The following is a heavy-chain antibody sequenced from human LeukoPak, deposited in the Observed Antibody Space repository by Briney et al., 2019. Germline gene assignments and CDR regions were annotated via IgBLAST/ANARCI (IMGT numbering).Heavy chain of an antibody. Sequence: GGSLRLSCAASGFTFSSYGMHWVRQAPGKGLEWVAFIRYDGSNKYYADSVKGRFTISGDNSKNTLYLQMNSLRAEDTAVYYCARNYGDYKGNYYYYYMDVWGKGTTVTISS. D-gene: IGHD4-17*01. CDR2: IRYDGSNK. J-gene: IGHJ6*03. CDR1: GFTFSSYG. CDR3: ARNYGDYKGNYYYYYMDV. V-gene: IGHV3-30*02.